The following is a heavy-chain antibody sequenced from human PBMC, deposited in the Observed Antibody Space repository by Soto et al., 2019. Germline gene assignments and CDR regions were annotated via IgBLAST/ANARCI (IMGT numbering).Heavy chain of an antibody. J-gene: IGHJ5*02. CDR2: IYYSGST. D-gene: IGHD5-18*01. Sequence: QVQLQESGPGLVKPSQTLSLTCTVSGGSIRSGDYYWSWIRQPPGKGLEWIGYIYYSGSTFYNPSLKSRFTMSIATSKNQFSLKVRSVTAADTAVYYCGGYGRGTDVFDPWGQGTLVTVSS. CDR3: GGYGRGTDVFDP. CDR1: GGSIRSGDYY. V-gene: IGHV4-30-4*01.